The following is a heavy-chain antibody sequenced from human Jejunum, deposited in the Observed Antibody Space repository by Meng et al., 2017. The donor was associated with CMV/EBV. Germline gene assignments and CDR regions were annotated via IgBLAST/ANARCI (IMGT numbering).Heavy chain of an antibody. Sequence: CKPSGYIFTSYGTHWLRQAPGQGLEWMGWISADDGETKYPQKFQGRVTMTTDTSTTTAYMELTSLRSDDTAVYYCASSYRKSRGYFDLWGRGTLVTVSS. J-gene: IGHJ2*01. CDR2: ISADDGET. V-gene: IGHV1-18*01. D-gene: IGHD6-19*01. CDR3: ASSYRKSRGYFDL. CDR1: GYIFTSYG.